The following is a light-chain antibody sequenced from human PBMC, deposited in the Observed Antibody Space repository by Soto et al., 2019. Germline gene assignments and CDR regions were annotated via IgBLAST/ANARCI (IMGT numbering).Light chain of an antibody. CDR1: SSDVGGDNY. V-gene: IGLV2-8*01. CDR2: EVT. Sequence: QSALTQPPSASGSPGQSVTISCTGTSSDVGGDNYVSWYQQYPGRAPKLMIYEVTKRPSGVPDRFSGSKSGNTASLTVSGLQAEDEDVYYCNSYASSNNFNGLFGGGTKLTVL. J-gene: IGLJ3*02. CDR3: NSYASSNNFNGL.